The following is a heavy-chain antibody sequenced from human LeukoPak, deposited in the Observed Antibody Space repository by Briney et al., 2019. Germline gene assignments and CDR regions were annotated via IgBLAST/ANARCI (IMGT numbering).Heavy chain of an antibody. CDR2: TRSITYGGTT. Sequence: AGGSLRLSCTTSGFTFGDYALSWVRQAPGKGLEWVGFTRSITYGGTTEYAASVKGRFTILREDSKSIAYLQMNSLRSEDTGMYFCTRDVSDDMDVWGQGTTVTVSS. J-gene: IGHJ6*02. CDR1: GFTFGDYA. CDR3: TRDVSDDMDV. D-gene: IGHD5/OR15-5a*01. V-gene: IGHV3-49*04.